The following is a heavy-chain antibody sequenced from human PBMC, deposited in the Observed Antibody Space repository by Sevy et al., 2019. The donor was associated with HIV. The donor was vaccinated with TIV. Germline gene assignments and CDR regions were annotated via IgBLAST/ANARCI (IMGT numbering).Heavy chain of an antibody. V-gene: IGHV3-9*01. D-gene: IGHD1-1*01. Sequence: GGSLRLSCAASGFTFETYAMHWVRLSPGKGLEWVSGITWKSGTIGYADSVKGRFIISRDNAKNSLYLQMNSLRPEDTVFYYCAKDQLSLGIANQFDYWGQGTLVTVSS. J-gene: IGHJ4*02. CDR1: GFTFETYA. CDR2: ITWKSGTI. CDR3: AKDQLSLGIANQFDY.